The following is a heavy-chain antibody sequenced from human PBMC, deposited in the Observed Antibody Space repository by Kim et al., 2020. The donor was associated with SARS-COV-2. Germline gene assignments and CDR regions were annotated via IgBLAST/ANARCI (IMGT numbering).Heavy chain of an antibody. CDR3: ARVAFGPFYY. Sequence: GGSLRLSCAASGFTFSSYAMHWVRQAPGKGLEYVSAISSNGGSTYYANSVKGRFTISRDNSKNTLYLQMGSLRAEDMAVYYCARVAFGPFYYWGQGTLVTVSS. CDR1: GFTFSSYA. J-gene: IGHJ4*02. D-gene: IGHD3-16*01. CDR2: ISSNGGST. V-gene: IGHV3-64*01.